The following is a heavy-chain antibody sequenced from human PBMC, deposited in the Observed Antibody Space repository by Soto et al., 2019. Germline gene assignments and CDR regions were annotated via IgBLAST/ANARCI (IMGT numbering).Heavy chain of an antibody. CDR3: ARGGNIYGADAFDI. D-gene: IGHD5-18*01. CDR2: IGAYNSYT. J-gene: IGHJ3*02. CDR1: GYTFTKYH. V-gene: IGHV1-18*04. Sequence: ASVKVSCKASGYTFTKYHIAWVRQAPGQGLEWMGWIGAYNSYTNYAQKFQGRVTMTADTSTSTAYMELRSLISDDTVVYYCARGGNIYGADAFDIWGQGTMVTVSS.